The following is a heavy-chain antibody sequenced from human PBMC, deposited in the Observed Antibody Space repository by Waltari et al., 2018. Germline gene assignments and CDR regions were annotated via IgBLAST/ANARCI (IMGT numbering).Heavy chain of an antibody. Sequence: QVQLVQSGAEVKKPGASVNVSCKASGYTFTGYYIYWVRQAPGQGLEWMGGINPNSGSTNYAQKFQGRVAMTEDTSIRTAYMELSRLRSDDAAVYYCARGIGRWELAYGMDVWGQGTTVTVSS. D-gene: IGHD1-26*01. J-gene: IGHJ6*02. V-gene: IGHV1-2*02. CDR2: INPNSGST. CDR1: GYTFTGYY. CDR3: ARGIGRWELAYGMDV.